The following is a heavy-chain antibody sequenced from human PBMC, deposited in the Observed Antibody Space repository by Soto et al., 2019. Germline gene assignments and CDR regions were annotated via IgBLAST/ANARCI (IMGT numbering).Heavy chain of an antibody. CDR2: INHSGST. D-gene: IGHD5-12*01. J-gene: IGHJ6*02. Sequence: SETLSLTCAVYGGSFSCYYWSWIRQPPGKGLEWIGEINHSGSTNYNPSLKSRVTISVDTSKNQFSLKLSSVTAADTAVYYCARTGMAPYYYGMDVWGQGTTVTVSS. V-gene: IGHV4-34*01. CDR1: GGSFSCYY. CDR3: ARTGMAPYYYGMDV.